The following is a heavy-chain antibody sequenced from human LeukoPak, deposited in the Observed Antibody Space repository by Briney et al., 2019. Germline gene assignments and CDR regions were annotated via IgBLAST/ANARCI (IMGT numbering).Heavy chain of an antibody. D-gene: IGHD3-16*02. CDR2: INHSGST. CDR1: GGSFSGYY. Sequence: SETLSLTCAVYGGSFSGYYWSWIRQPPGKGLEWIGEINHSGSTNYNPSLKSRVTMSVDTSKNQFSLKLSSVTAADTAVYYCARDQAMITFGGVIVIDAFDIWGQGTMVTVSS. V-gene: IGHV4-34*01. CDR3: ARDQAMITFGGVIVIDAFDI. J-gene: IGHJ3*02.